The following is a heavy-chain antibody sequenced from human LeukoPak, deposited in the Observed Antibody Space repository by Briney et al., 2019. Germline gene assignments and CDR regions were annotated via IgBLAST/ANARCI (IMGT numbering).Heavy chain of an antibody. CDR3: AKDDCETVSCFTEQFDC. CDR1: GFTFSRFA. V-gene: IGHV3-23*01. J-gene: IGHJ4*02. D-gene: IGHD2-21*01. CDR2: ISGSGGGT. Sequence: GRSLRLSCAASGFTFSRFAMGWVRQAPGKGLEWVSSISGSGGGTYYAESVKGRFTISRDNSKNTLFLQMNSLRADDTAIYYCAKDDCETVSCFTEQFDCWGQGTLVTVSS.